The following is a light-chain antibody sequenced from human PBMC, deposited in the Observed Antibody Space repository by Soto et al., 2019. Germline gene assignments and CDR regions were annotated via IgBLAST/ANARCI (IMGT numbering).Light chain of an antibody. CDR1: QSVPSKY. J-gene: IGKJ1*01. Sequence: DIVLTQSPGTLSLSPGDRATISCRASQSVPSKYLAWYQQNPGQAPRLLIYGASIMATGIPDKFSGSGSGTDFTLTISRLEPEDFAVYYCQQYGTSPRTFGQGTKVDIK. CDR2: GAS. CDR3: QQYGTSPRT. V-gene: IGKV3-20*01.